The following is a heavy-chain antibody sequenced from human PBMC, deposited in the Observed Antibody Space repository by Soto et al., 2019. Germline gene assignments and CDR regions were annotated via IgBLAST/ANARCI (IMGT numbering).Heavy chain of an antibody. Sequence: QVQLQESGPGLVKPSQTLSLTCTVSGGSISSGDYYWSWIRQPPGKGLEWIGYIYYSGSTYYNPSLKSRVTMSGDTSKNQFSLKLSSGTAADTAVYYCARVGYGSGGDWFDPWGQGTLVTVSS. CDR2: IYYSGST. J-gene: IGHJ5*02. CDR1: GGSISSGDYY. CDR3: ARVGYGSGGDWFDP. V-gene: IGHV4-30-4*01. D-gene: IGHD3-10*01.